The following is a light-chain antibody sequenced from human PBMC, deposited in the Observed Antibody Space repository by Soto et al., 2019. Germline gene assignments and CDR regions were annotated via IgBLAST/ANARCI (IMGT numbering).Light chain of an antibody. V-gene: IGKV3-15*01. Sequence: LVITHSPTTLSASPGHRVPLFARASQSVDINLAWYQQRSGQAPRLLIYGASTRATDMPGRFSGSGSGTEFTLTISSLQSEDFAVYYCQQYKNWPHTFGRGTKVEN. J-gene: IGKJ4*02. CDR2: GAS. CDR1: QSVDIN. CDR3: QQYKNWPHT.